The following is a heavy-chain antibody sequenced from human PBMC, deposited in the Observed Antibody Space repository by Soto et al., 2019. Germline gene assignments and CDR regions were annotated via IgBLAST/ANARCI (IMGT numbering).Heavy chain of an antibody. CDR1: GYTVNSNY. CDR3: ARDFETQAGWFDP. Sequence: GGSLRLSCAASGYTVNSNYMSWVRQAPGKGLEWVSSIYNGADTYYPDSVKGRFTISTDNSKNTLFLQMNSLRAEDTAVYYCARDFETQAGWFDPWGQGTLVTVSS. V-gene: IGHV3-53*01. CDR2: IYNGADT. J-gene: IGHJ5*02.